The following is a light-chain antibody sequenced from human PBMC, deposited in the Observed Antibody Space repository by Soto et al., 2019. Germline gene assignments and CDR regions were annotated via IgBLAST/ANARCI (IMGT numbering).Light chain of an antibody. CDR3: ISYTSSSTWV. Sequence: QSVLTQPASVSGSPGQSITISCTGPSSDVGGYNYVSWYQQHPGKAPKLMIYEVSNRPSGVSDRFSGSRSGNTASLTISGLQAEDESDYYCISYTSSSTWVFGGGTQLTVL. CDR2: EVS. V-gene: IGLV2-14*01. J-gene: IGLJ3*02. CDR1: SSDVGGYNY.